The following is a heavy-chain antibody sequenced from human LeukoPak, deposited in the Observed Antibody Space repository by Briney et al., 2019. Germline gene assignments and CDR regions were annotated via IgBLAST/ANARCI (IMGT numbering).Heavy chain of an antibody. CDR1: GGSMSSYY. CDR3: ARDTGYYYGSGINNWFDP. V-gene: IGHV4-59*01. D-gene: IGHD3-10*01. CDR2: IYYSGST. Sequence: SETLSLTCTVSGGSMSSYYWTWIRQPPGKGLEWIGYIYYSGSTHYNPSLKSRVTISVDTSKSQSSLKLNSVTAADTAVYYCARDTGYYYGSGINNWFDPWGQGTLVTVSS. J-gene: IGHJ5*02.